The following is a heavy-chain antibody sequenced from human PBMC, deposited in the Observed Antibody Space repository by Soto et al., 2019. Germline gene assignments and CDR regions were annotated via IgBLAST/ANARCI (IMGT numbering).Heavy chain of an antibody. D-gene: IGHD5-12*01. CDR3: ARAMEEMATIGY. V-gene: IGHV1-69*06. J-gene: IGHJ4*02. Sequence: EASVKVSCKASGGTFSSYAISWVRQAPGQGLEWMGGIIPIFGTANYAQKFQGRVTITADKSTSTAYMELSSLRSEDTAVYYCARAMEEMATIGYWGQGTLVTVSS. CDR1: GGTFSSYA. CDR2: IIPIFGTA.